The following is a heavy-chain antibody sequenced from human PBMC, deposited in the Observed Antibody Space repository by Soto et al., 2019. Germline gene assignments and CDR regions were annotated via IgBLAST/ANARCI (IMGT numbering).Heavy chain of an antibody. CDR2: INHSGST. CDR3: ARDRVAEAATPPNGFDP. D-gene: IGHD2-15*01. J-gene: IGHJ5*02. Sequence: QVQLQQWGAGLLKPSETLSLTCAVYGGSFSGYYWSWIRQPPGKGLEWIGEINHSGSTNYNPSLTSRATISVDTAKNQFSLKLTSVTAAHTAVYYCARDRVAEAATPPNGFDPWGQGTLVTVSS. CDR1: GGSFSGYY. V-gene: IGHV4-34*01.